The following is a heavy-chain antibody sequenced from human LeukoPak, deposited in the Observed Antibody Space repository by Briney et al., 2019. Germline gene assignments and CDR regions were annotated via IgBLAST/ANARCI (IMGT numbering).Heavy chain of an antibody. J-gene: IGHJ4*02. CDR2: FDPEGGKT. CDR1: GNSLSEFS. CDR3: AKGFIEVVAAATGMDY. D-gene: IGHD2-15*01. Sequence: ASVKVSCKASGNSLSEFSMHWVRQAPGKGLEWMGSFDPEGGKTIYAQKLQGRVTMTEDTSTDTAYMELRSLTSDDTAVYYCAKGFIEVVAAATGMDYWGQGTLVTVSS. V-gene: IGHV1-24*01.